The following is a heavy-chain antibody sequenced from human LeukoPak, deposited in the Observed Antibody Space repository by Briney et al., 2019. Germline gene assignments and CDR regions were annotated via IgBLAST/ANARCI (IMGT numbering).Heavy chain of an antibody. CDR2: IKVYGDTT. V-gene: IGHV1-46*01. Sequence: ASVTVSCKASGNTFTSFHIHWVRQAPGQGLEYMGIIKVYGDTTIYAQRFQGRITMTRDTSTSTVYMELSSLNSEDTVVYYCARESPSTFYFDYWGQGTLVTVSS. CDR1: GNTFTSFH. J-gene: IGHJ4*02. D-gene: IGHD1-1*01. CDR3: ARESPSTFYFDY.